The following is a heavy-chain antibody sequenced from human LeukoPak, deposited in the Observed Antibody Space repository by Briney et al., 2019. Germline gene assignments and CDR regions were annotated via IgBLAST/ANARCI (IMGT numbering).Heavy chain of an antibody. D-gene: IGHD3-22*01. CDR3: ARDAKYYFDSSGYH. CDR2: INEDGSAT. CDR1: GFTFSRNW. Sequence: GGSLRLSCAASGFTFSRNWMSWVRQAPGKGLEWWANINEDGSATYYVDSVKGRFSISGDNGKNSLYLQMNSLRAGDTAVYYCARDAKYYFDSSGYHWGQGTQVTVSS. V-gene: IGHV3-7*01. J-gene: IGHJ4*02.